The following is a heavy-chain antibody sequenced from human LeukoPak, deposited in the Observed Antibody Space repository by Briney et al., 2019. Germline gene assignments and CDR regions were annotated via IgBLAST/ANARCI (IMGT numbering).Heavy chain of an antibody. J-gene: IGHJ4*02. Sequence: GGSLRLSCAASGLSFSSYSMNWVRQAPGKGLEWVSSISSSSSYIYYADSVKGRFTISRDNAKNSLYLQMNSLRDEDTAVYYCARADVARWDFDYWGQGTLVTVSS. CDR2: ISSSSSYI. CDR1: GLSFSSYS. D-gene: IGHD4-23*01. V-gene: IGHV3-21*01. CDR3: ARADVARWDFDY.